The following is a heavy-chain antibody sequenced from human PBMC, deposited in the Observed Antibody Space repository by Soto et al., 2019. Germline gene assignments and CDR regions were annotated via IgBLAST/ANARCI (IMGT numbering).Heavy chain of an antibody. Sequence: ASVKVSCKASGGTFSSYAISWVRQAPGQGLEWMGGIIPIFGTANYAQKFQGRVTITADESTSTAYMELSSLRSEDTAVYYCAREDNDILTGYYTYWGQGTPVTVSS. CDR3: AREDNDILTGYYTY. V-gene: IGHV1-69*13. D-gene: IGHD3-9*01. J-gene: IGHJ4*02. CDR1: GGTFSSYA. CDR2: IIPIFGTA.